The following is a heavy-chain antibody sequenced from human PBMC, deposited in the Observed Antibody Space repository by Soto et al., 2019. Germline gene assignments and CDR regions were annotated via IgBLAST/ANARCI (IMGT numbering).Heavy chain of an antibody. CDR1: GGSISSYY. D-gene: IGHD6-19*01. Sequence: QVQLQESGPGLVKPSETLSLTYTVSGGSISSYYWSWIRQPPGKGLEWIGYIYYSGSTNYNPSLKSRVTISVDTSKNQFSLKLSSVTAADTAVYYCARAGEVADLFDYWGQGTLVTVSS. CDR2: IYYSGST. CDR3: ARAGEVADLFDY. V-gene: IGHV4-59*01. J-gene: IGHJ4*02.